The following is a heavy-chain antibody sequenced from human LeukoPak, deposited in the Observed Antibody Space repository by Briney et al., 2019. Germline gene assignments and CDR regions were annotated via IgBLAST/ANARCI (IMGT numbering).Heavy chain of an antibody. D-gene: IGHD2-15*01. J-gene: IGHJ4*02. V-gene: IGHV3-30*02. CDR2: IRFDGSNR. Sequence: GGSLRLSCTASGLIFSRYGMHWVRQAPGKGLEWVALIRFDGSNRYYADSVKGRFSISRDNGKNTLYLQMHSLRAEDTSVYYCARDLGSHFDFWGQGTLFTVSS. CDR1: GLIFSRYG. CDR3: ARDLGSHFDF.